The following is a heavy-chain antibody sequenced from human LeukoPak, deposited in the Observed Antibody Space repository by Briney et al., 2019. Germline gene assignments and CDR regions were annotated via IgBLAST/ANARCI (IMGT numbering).Heavy chain of an antibody. CDR1: GGTFSSYA. D-gene: IGHD1-1*01. CDR3: ARSRVSAPTQPIFYAFDI. CDR2: IIPIFGTA. V-gene: IGHV1-69*13. J-gene: IGHJ3*02. Sequence: GASVKVSCKASGGTFSSYAISWVRQAPGQGLEWMGGIIPIFGTANYAQKFQGRVTITADESTSTAYMELSSLRSEDTAVYYCARSRVSAPTQPIFYAFDIWGQGTMVTVSS.